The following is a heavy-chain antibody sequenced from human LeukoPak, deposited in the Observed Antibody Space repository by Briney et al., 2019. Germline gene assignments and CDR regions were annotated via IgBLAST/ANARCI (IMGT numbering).Heavy chain of an antibody. Sequence: GGSLRLSCAASGFTFSSYAMSWVRQAPGKGLEWVSAISGSGGSTYYAASVKGRFTISRDNSKNTLYLQMNSLRAEDTAVYYCAKRADDFWSGHTVDYWGQGTLVTVSS. V-gene: IGHV3-23*01. CDR2: ISGSGGST. J-gene: IGHJ4*02. CDR1: GFTFSSYA. CDR3: AKRADDFWSGHTVDY. D-gene: IGHD3-3*01.